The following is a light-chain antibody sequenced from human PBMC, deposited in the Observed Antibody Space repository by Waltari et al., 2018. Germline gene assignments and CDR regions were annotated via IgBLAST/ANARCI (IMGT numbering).Light chain of an antibody. CDR1: QSASTS. Sequence: ELVMTQSPATLSVSPGERASLSCRASQSASTSLAWYQQTPGQAPRLLIYRASTRAAGIPDRFSGSGSGTEFTLTISSLQSEDVAVYHCQQYYSIPYTFGQGTKLEIK. V-gene: IGKV3-15*01. CDR2: RAS. J-gene: IGKJ2*01. CDR3: QQYYSIPYT.